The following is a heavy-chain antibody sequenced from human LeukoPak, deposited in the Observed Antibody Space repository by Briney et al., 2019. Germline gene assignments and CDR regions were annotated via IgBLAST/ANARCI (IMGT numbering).Heavy chain of an antibody. CDR3: AKDGSGSALTGYLDY. CDR1: GFTFSSYG. V-gene: IGHV3-23*01. Sequence: GGSLRLSCAGSGFTFSSYGMTWVRQAPGKGLEGVSDISGSGGSTYYADSVKGRFTISRDNSKNTLYLQMNSLRAEDTAVYYCAKDGSGSALTGYLDYWGQGTLVTVSS. J-gene: IGHJ4*02. D-gene: IGHD3-10*01. CDR2: ISGSGGST.